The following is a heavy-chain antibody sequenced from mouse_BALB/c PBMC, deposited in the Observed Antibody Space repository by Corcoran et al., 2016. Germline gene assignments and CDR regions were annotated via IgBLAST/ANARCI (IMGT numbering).Heavy chain of an antibody. CDR2: ISYDGSN. Sequence: DVQLQESGPGLVKPSQSLSLTCSVTGYSITSGYYWNWIRQFPGNKLEWMGYISYDGSNNYNPSLKNRISITRDTSKNQFFLKLNSVTTEDTATYYCARGIITPVVPYAMDYWGQGTSVTVSS. CDR3: ARGIITPVVPYAMDY. D-gene: IGHD1-1*01. V-gene: IGHV3-6*02. CDR1: GYSITSGYY. J-gene: IGHJ4*01.